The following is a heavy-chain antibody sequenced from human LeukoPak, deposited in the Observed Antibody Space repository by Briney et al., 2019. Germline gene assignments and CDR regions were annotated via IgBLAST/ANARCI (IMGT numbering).Heavy chain of an antibody. Sequence: SETLSLTCTVSGGSISSYYWSWIRQPAGKGLEWIGRIYTSGSTNYNPSLKRRVTMSVDTSKNQFSLKLSSVTAADTAVYYCARDQSDYSNYANWFDPWGQGTLVTVSS. V-gene: IGHV4-4*07. J-gene: IGHJ5*02. D-gene: IGHD4-11*01. CDR3: ARDQSDYSNYANWFDP. CDR1: GGSISSYY. CDR2: IYTSGST.